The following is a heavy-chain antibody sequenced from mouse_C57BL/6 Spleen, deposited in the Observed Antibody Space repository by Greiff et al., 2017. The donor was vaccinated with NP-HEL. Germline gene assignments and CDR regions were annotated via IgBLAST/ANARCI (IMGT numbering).Heavy chain of an antibody. D-gene: IGHD2-5*01. V-gene: IGHV1-52*01. CDR2: IDPSDSET. CDR1: GYTFTSYW. Sequence: QVQLQQPGAELVRPGSSVKLSCKASGYTFTSYWMHWVKQRPIQGLEWIGNIDPSDSETHYNQKFKDKATLTVDKSSSTADMQLSSLTSEDSAVYYCARRDYSNYYWYFDVLGTGTTVTVSS. CDR3: ARRDYSNYYWYFDV. J-gene: IGHJ1*03.